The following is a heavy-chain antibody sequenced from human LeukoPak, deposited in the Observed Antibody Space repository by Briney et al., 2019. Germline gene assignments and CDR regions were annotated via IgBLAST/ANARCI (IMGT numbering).Heavy chain of an antibody. J-gene: IGHJ6*03. D-gene: IGHD5-18*01. Sequence: SETLSLTCAVYGGSFSGYYCSWIRQPPGKGLEWIGEINHSGSTNYNPSLKSRVTISVDTSKNQFSLKLSSVTAADTAVYYCARDSRDTAMVPYYYYMDVWGKGTTATVSS. CDR2: INHSGST. V-gene: IGHV4-34*01. CDR3: ARDSRDTAMVPYYYYMDV. CDR1: GGSFSGYY.